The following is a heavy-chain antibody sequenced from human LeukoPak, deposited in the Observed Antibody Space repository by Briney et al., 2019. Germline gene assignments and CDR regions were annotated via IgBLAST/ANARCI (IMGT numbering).Heavy chain of an antibody. J-gene: IGHJ6*02. D-gene: IGHD6-13*01. Sequence: ASVKVSCTASGYTFTSYGISWVRQAPGQGLEWMGWISAYNGNTNYAQKLQGRVTMTTDTSTSTAYMELRSLRSDDTAVYYCARDGLGSGSAGTPRYYYGMDVWGQGTTVTVSS. V-gene: IGHV1-18*01. CDR1: GYTFTSYG. CDR2: ISAYNGNT. CDR3: ARDGLGSGSAGTPRYYYGMDV.